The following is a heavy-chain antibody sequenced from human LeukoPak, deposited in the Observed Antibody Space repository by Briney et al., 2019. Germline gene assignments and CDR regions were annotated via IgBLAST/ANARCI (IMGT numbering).Heavy chain of an antibody. D-gene: IGHD2-2*01. CDR3: ARAVVVPAASPFDY. CDR1: GYTFTSYD. CDR2: MSPNSGNT. Sequence: ASVKVSCKASGYTFTSYDINWVRQATGQGLEWMGWMSPNSGNTGYAQKFQGRVTITRNTSISTAYMELSSLRSEDTAVYYCARAVVVPAASPFDYWGQGTLVTVSS. J-gene: IGHJ4*02. V-gene: IGHV1-8*03.